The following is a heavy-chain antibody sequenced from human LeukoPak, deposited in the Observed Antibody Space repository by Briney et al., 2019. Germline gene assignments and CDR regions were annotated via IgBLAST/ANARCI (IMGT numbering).Heavy chain of an antibody. CDR1: GGSISSHY. CDR2: IYYSGST. Sequence: SETLSLTCTVSGGSISSHYWSWIRQPPGKGLEWIGYIYYSGSTNYNPSLKSRVTISVDTSKNQFSLKLSSVTAADTAVYYCARAAGFYDTNWFDPWGQGTLVTVSS. CDR3: ARAAGFYDTNWFDP. V-gene: IGHV4-59*11. D-gene: IGHD3-22*01. J-gene: IGHJ5*02.